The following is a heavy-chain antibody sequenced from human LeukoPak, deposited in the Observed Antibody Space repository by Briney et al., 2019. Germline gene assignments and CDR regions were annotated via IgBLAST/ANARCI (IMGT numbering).Heavy chain of an antibody. CDR2: INPNSGGT. Sequence: ASVKVPWKASGYTFTGHYMHWVRQAPGQGLEWMGWINPNSGGTNYEQKFQGRVTMTRDTSISTAYMGLSRLRSDDTAVYYCASTRWDIVVVPAASDAFDIWGQGTMVTVSS. CDR1: GYTFTGHY. CDR3: ASTRWDIVVVPAASDAFDI. J-gene: IGHJ3*02. D-gene: IGHD2-2*01. V-gene: IGHV1-2*02.